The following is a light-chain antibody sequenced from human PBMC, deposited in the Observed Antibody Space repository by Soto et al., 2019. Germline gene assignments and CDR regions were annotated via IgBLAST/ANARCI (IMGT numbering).Light chain of an antibody. J-gene: IGKJ1*01. Sequence: DIQVTQSPPTLSASVGDRFTITCRASQTISTWMAWYQQKPGKAPNLLVYAASTLQSGVPSRFSGSGSGTEFTLTISSLQPEDFATYYCQQLNNYPRTFGQGTKVDIK. CDR2: AAS. CDR1: QTISTW. V-gene: IGKV1-9*01. CDR3: QQLNNYPRT.